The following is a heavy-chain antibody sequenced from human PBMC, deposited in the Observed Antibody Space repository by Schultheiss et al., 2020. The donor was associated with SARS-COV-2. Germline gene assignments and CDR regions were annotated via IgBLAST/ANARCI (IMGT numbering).Heavy chain of an antibody. CDR2: IFYSGST. CDR3: ARHHFSGYCTGGSCEYYYYYYGMDV. J-gene: IGHJ6*02. V-gene: IGHV4-59*08. CDR1: GGSISSHY. D-gene: IGHD2-15*01. Sequence: SETLSLTCIVSGGSISSHYWSWIRQPPGKGLEWIGYIFYSGSTYYNPSLQSRVSISVDTSKNQFSLNLSSVTAADTAVYYCARHHFSGYCTGGSCEYYYYYYGMDVWGQGTTVTVSS.